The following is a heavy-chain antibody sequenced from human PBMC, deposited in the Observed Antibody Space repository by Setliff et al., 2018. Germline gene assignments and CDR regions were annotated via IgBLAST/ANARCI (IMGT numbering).Heavy chain of an antibody. CDR1: GGSISSYY. D-gene: IGHD6-19*01. J-gene: IGHJ6*03. V-gene: IGHV4-4*07. CDR2: IYIGGSA. CDR3: AREQWLDPPGYYYMDV. Sequence: SETLSLTCTVSGGSISSYYRSWIRQPAGKGLEWIGHIYIGGSANYNPSLKSRVTMSIDTSKNQFSLKLNSVTAADMAVYYCAREQWLDPPGYYYMDVWARGTTVTVSS.